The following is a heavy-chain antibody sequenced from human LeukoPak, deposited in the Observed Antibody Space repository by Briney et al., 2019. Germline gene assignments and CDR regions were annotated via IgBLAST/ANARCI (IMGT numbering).Heavy chain of an antibody. J-gene: IGHJ4*02. CDR2: IYTSGST. V-gene: IGHV4-4*07. Sequence: SETLSLTCTVSGGSISSYYWSWIRQPAGKGLEWIGHIYTSGSTNYNPSLKSRVTMSVDTSKNQFSLKLSSVTAADTAVYYCARGGRRDGYNWDFDYRGQGTLVTVSS. CDR3: ARGGRRDGYNWDFDY. D-gene: IGHD5-24*01. CDR1: GGSISSYY.